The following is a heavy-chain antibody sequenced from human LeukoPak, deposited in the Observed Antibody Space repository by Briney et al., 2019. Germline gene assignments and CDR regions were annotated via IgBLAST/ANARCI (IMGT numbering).Heavy chain of an antibody. J-gene: IGHJ4*02. D-gene: IGHD2-15*01. V-gene: IGHV3-33*01. CDR1: GFTFSSYG. CDR2: IWYDGSNK. CDR3: ASGCGGSCYYGGYYFDY. Sequence: GGSLRLSCAASGFTFSSYGMHRVRQAPGKGLEWVAVIWYDGSNKYYADSVKGRFTISRDNSKNTLYLQLNSLRAEDTAVYYCASGCGGSCYYGGYYFDYWGQGTLVTVSS.